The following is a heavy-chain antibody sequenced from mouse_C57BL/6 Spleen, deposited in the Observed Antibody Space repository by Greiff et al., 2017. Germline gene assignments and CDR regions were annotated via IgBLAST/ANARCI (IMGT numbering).Heavy chain of an antibody. D-gene: IGHD1-1*01. CDR2: IDPSDSYT. CDR1: GYTFTSYW. Sequence: QVQLKQPGAELVMPGASVKLSCKASGYTFTSYWMPWVKQRPGQGLEWIGEIDPSDSYTNYNQKFKGKSTLTVDKSSSTAYMQLSSLTSEDSAVYYCARRTTVGFDYWGQGTTLTVSS. J-gene: IGHJ2*01. V-gene: IGHV1-69*01. CDR3: ARRTTVGFDY.